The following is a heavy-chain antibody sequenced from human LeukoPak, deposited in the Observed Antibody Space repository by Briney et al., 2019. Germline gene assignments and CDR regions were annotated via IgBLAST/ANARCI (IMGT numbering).Heavy chain of an antibody. CDR2: IKQDGSEK. Sequence: GGSLRLSCAASGFTFSSYWMSWVRQAPGKGLEWVANIKQDGSEKYYADSVKGRFTISRDNSKNTLYLQMNSLRAEDTAVYYCGGGAYYYDSSGPEDYWGQGTLVTVSS. D-gene: IGHD3-22*01. CDR1: GFTFSSYW. V-gene: IGHV3-7*04. CDR3: GGGAYYYDSSGPEDY. J-gene: IGHJ4*02.